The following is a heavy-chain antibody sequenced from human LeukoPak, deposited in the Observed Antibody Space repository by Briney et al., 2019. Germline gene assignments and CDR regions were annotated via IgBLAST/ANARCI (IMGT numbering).Heavy chain of an antibody. D-gene: IGHD6-6*01. CDR3: ARNPYSSSSVLRDDYYYMDV. CDR1: GGSISSSNW. CDR2: IYYSGST. J-gene: IGHJ6*03. V-gene: IGHV4-4*02. Sequence: SETLSLTCAVSGGSISSSNWWSWVRQPPGKGLEWIGYIYYSGSTNYNPSLKSRVTISVDTSKNQFSLKLSSVTAADTAVYYCARNPYSSSSVLRDDYYYMDVWGKGTTVSVSS.